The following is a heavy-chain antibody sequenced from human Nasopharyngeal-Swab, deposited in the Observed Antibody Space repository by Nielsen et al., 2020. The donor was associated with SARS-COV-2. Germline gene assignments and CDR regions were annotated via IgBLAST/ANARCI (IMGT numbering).Heavy chain of an antibody. D-gene: IGHD2-2*01. Sequence: SETLSLTCAVYGGSFSGYYWSWIRQPPGKGLEWIGEINHSGSTNYNPSLKSRVTISVDTSKNQFSLKLSSVTAADTAVYYCARVGVVVPAAIVDYYYYMDVWGKGTTVTVSS. CDR1: GGSFSGYY. V-gene: IGHV4-34*01. CDR3: ARVGVVVPAAIVDYYYYMDV. J-gene: IGHJ6*03. CDR2: INHSGST.